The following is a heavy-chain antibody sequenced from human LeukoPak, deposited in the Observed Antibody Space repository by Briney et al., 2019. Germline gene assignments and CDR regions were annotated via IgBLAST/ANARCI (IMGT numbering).Heavy chain of an antibody. CDR1: GCTFANYA. CDR3: AKDQKSIAATGYDY. V-gene: IGHV3-23*01. D-gene: IGHD6-13*01. J-gene: IGHJ4*02. CDR2: ISGSGGST. Sequence: SGGSLRLSCAASGCTFANYAMSWVRQGPGKGLEWVSTISGSGGSTYYADSVKDRFTISRDNSKNTLFLQMNSLRADDTAVYFCAKDQKSIAATGYDYWGQGTLVTVSS.